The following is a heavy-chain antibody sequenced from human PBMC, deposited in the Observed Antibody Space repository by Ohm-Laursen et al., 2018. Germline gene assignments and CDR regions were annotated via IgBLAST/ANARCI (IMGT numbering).Heavy chain of an antibody. V-gene: IGHV3-23*01. Sequence: GSLRLSCTASGFTFSSYAMSWVRQAPGKGLEWVSAISGSGGGTDYVDSVKGRFTISRDNSKNTLYLQMNSLRAEDTAVYYCAKDGDYGLFSDYWGQGTLVTVSP. J-gene: IGHJ4*02. D-gene: IGHD4-17*01. CDR3: AKDGDYGLFSDY. CDR2: ISGSGGGT. CDR1: GFTFSSYA.